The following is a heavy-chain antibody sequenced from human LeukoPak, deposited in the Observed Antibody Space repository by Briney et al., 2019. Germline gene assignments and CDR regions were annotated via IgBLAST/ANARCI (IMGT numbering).Heavy chain of an antibody. J-gene: IGHJ4*02. Sequence: GGSLRLSCAASGFSFSSYGMTWVRQAPGKGLEWVSAISGSGGSTYYADSVKGRFTISRDNSKNALYLQMNSLRAEDTAVYYCARRIVVVPAAILYFDYWAREPWSPSPQ. CDR3: ARRIVVVPAAILYFDY. CDR2: ISGSGGST. V-gene: IGHV3-23*01. D-gene: IGHD2-2*01. CDR1: GFSFSSYG.